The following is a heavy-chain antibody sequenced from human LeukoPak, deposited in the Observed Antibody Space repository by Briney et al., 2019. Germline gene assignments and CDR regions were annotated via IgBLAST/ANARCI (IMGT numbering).Heavy chain of an antibody. V-gene: IGHV3-9*01. CDR2: ISWNSGSI. J-gene: IGHJ4*02. CDR3: AKGGGGSSSWSPILN. D-gene: IGHD6-13*01. Sequence: GGSLRLSCAASGFTFDDYAMHWVRQAPGKGLEWVSGISWNSGSIGYADSVKGRFTISRDNAKNSLYLQMNSLRAEDTALYYCAKGGGGSSSWSPILNWGQGTLVTVSS. CDR1: GFTFDDYA.